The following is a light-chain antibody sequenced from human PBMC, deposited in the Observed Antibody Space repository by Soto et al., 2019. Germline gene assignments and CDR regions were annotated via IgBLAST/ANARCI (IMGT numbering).Light chain of an antibody. CDR2: GAS. CDR3: QQYNNWLT. CDR1: QSVSSN. J-gene: IGKJ1*01. V-gene: IGKV3-15*01. Sequence: EIVMTQSPATLSVSPGERATLSCRASQSVSSNLAWYQQKPGQAPRLLIYGASTRATGIPARFSGSGSGTEFTITISSLQSEYFAVYYCQQYNNWLTFGQGTKVEIK.